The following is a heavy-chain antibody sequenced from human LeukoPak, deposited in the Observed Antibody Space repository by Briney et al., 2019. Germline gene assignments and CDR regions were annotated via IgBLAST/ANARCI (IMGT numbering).Heavy chain of an antibody. CDR2: ISSSSSYI. J-gene: IGHJ4*02. CDR1: GFTVSSNY. CDR3: ASIIRYYYDSSGFPSG. D-gene: IGHD3-22*01. Sequence: GGSLRLSCAASGFTVSSNYMSWVRQAPGKGLEWVSSISSSSSYIYYADSVKGRFTISRDNAKNSLYLQMNSLRAEDTAVYYCASIIRYYYDSSGFPSGWGQGTLVTVSS. V-gene: IGHV3-21*01.